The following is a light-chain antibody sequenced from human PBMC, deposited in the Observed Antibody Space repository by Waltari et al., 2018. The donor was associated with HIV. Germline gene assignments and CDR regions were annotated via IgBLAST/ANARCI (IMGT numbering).Light chain of an antibody. CDR3: QQRSNWPPLT. J-gene: IGKJ4*01. CDR1: QSVNSY. Sequence: EIVLTQSPDILSLSPGERATLSCRASQSVNSYLAWYQQKPGQAPRLLIYDASNRATGIPARFSGSGSWTDFTLTISSLEPEDFAVYYCQQRSNWPPLTFGGGTKVEIK. V-gene: IGKV3-11*01. CDR2: DAS.